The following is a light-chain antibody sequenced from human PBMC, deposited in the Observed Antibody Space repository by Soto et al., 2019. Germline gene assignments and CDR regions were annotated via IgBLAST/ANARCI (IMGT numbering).Light chain of an antibody. CDR2: DAF. J-gene: IGKJ4*01. CDR1: QDIKNY. CDR3: QQSDSLPPT. Sequence: DIQMTQSPSSLSAFMGDSITITCQASQDIKNYLNWYQHKPGKAPKLLIYDAFKSDTGVPSRFSGSGSGTDFTFTISSLQPEDIATYFCQQSDSLPPTFGGGTRVDI. V-gene: IGKV1-33*01.